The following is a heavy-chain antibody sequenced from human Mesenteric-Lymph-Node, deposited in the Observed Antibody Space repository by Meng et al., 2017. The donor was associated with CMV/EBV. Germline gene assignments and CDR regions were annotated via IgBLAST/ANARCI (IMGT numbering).Heavy chain of an antibody. CDR1: GGTFSSYA. CDR2: IIPILGIA. V-gene: IGHV1-69*04. Sequence: SCKASGGTFSSYAISWVRQAPGQGLEWMGRIIPILGIANYAQKFQGRVTITADKSTSTAYMELSSLRSEDTAVYYCARDRSGRHFDYWGQGTLVTVSS. D-gene: IGHD1-26*01. J-gene: IGHJ4*02. CDR3: ARDRSGRHFDY.